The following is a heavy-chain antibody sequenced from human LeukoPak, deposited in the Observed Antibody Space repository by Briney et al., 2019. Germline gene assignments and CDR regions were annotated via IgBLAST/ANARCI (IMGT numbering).Heavy chain of an antibody. J-gene: IGHJ4*02. CDR2: ISGSGGST. CDR3: AKDPYDFWSGYYTPNPYFDY. CDR1: GFTFSSYA. V-gene: IGHV3-23*01. D-gene: IGHD3-3*01. Sequence: GGSLRLSCAASGFTFSSYAMSWVRQAPGKGLEWVSAISGSGGSTYYADSVKGRFTIFRDNSKNTLYLQMNSLRAEDTAVYYCAKDPYDFWSGYYTPNPYFDYWGQGTLVTVSS.